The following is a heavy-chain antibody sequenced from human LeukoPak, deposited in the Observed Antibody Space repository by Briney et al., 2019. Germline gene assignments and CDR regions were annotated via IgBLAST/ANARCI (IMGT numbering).Heavy chain of an antibody. D-gene: IGHD1-26*01. J-gene: IGHJ6*02. Sequence: ASVKVSCKASGYTFTSYGMSWVRQAPGQGLEWMGWISAYNGNTNYAQKLQGRVTMTTDTSTSTAYMELRSLRSDDTAVYYCASGSSNKGYYYGMDVWGQGTTVTVSS. CDR1: GYTFTSYG. CDR2: ISAYNGNT. CDR3: ASGSSNKGYYYGMDV. V-gene: IGHV1-18*01.